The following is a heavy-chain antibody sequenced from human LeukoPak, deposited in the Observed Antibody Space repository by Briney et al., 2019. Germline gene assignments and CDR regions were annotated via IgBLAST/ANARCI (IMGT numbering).Heavy chain of an antibody. CDR2: IKPHTGAT. D-gene: IGHD4/OR15-4a*01. V-gene: IGHV1-2*02. Sequence: ASVKVSCKASGFTFSDHYMHWLREAPGQGLERMGGIKPHTGATNYAQKFQGRFTVSRDVSISTLYMELSSLTSADTAMYYCARDQDYGPDYWGQGTLVTVS. J-gene: IGHJ4*02. CDR3: ARDQDYGPDY. CDR1: GFTFSDHY.